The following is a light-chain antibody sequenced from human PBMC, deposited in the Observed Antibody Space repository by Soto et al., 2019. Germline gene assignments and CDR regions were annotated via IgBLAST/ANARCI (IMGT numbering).Light chain of an antibody. CDR3: HHNYNTTSN. CDR1: HSINNY. V-gene: IGKV1-39*01. J-gene: IGKJ1*01. Sequence: DIQMTQSPSSLSASVGDRVTITCRASHSINNYLNWYQQKPGKAPKVLIYAASSLPSGATSRFSGSRSWTDFTLTISSLQPDDCATSYCHHNYNTTSNFGQGTKVDIK. CDR2: AAS.